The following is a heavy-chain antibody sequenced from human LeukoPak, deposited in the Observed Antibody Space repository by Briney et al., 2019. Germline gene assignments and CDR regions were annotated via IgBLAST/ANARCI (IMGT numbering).Heavy chain of an antibody. CDR1: GGSVGGYY. Sequence: SETLSLACAVSGGSVGGYYWGWIRQPPGKGLEWIGSIYYSGSTYYNPSLKSRVTISVDTSKNQFSLKLSSVTAADTAVYYCARHSRSGYSSYENAFDISGQGTMVTVSS. D-gene: IGHD5-12*01. CDR2: IYYSGST. CDR3: ARHSRSGYSSYENAFDI. J-gene: IGHJ3*02. V-gene: IGHV4-39*01.